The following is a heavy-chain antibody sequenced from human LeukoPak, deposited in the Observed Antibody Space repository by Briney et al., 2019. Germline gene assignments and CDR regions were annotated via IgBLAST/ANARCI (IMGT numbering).Heavy chain of an antibody. CDR2: TYYRSKWYN. V-gene: IGHV6-1*01. CDR1: RERVSRNNTT. Sequence: PSHTRSHSCAISRERVSRNNTTWNWIRHSPSRRLEWLGITYYRSKWYNEYAVSVKSRITINPDTTKNQCSLQLNSVTPEDTAVYYCARDITGFDCWGQGTLVTVSS. CDR3: ARDITGFDC. D-gene: IGHD1-20*01. J-gene: IGHJ4*02.